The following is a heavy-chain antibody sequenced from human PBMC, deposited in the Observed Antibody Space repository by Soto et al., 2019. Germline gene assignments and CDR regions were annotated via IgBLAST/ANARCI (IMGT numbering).Heavy chain of an antibody. V-gene: IGHV4-39*01. D-gene: IGHD3-22*01. J-gene: IGHJ4*02. CDR1: DGSMNSDSSY. CDR2: INHSGST. CDR3: ARLGGYGSVGYYYLWDS. Sequence: SETLSLTCRVSDGSMNSDSSYWGWIRQPPGKGLEWIGVINHSGSTYHNLSLKGRVTMSVDASRNQFSLKLTSMTAADTAVYYCARLGGYGSVGYYYLWDSWGQGTLVTVSS.